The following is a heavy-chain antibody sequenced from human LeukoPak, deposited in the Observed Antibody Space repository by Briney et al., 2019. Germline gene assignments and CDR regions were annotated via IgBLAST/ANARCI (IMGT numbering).Heavy chain of an antibody. V-gene: IGHV4-39*07. J-gene: IGHJ6*02. CDR1: GGSISSSYYY. Sequence: PSETLSLTCTVSGGSISSSYYYWVWIRQPPGKGLEWIGTIYFSGSTYYNLSLKSRVTIAVYTSKNQFSLKLSSVTAADTAVYYCARGGPRKGYYYGMDVWGQGTTVTVSS. CDR3: ARGGPRKGYYYGMDV. CDR2: IYFSGST.